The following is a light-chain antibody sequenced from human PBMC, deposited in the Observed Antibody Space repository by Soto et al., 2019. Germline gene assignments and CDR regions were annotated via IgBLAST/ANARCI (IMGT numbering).Light chain of an antibody. CDR3: QQSYSTAKT. CDR1: QSISTY. V-gene: IGKV1-39*01. Sequence: DIQMTQSPSSLSASVGDRVTITCRASQSISTYLSWYQQRPGKAPKLLIYAASSLQSGVPSRFSGSGSGTDFTLIIGSLQPEDFATYYCQQSYSTAKTFGLGTKVDIK. J-gene: IGKJ1*01. CDR2: AAS.